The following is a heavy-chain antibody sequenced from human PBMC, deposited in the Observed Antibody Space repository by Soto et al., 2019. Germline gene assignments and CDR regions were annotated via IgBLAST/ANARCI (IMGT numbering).Heavy chain of an antibody. CDR1: GGTFSNYA. CDR2: IIPIVGTG. CDR3: ARVVILVPTASTHYYCHMDV. Sequence: QVQLVQSGAEVRKPGSSVTVSCKASGGTFSNYAISWVRQAPGQGLEWMGGIIPIVGTGSYAQKFQGRVTITADEHTTTAYMELSSLRFEDTAVYYCARVVILVPTASTHYYCHMDVWGPGTTVTVSS. J-gene: IGHJ6*02. V-gene: IGHV1-69*01. D-gene: IGHD2-2*01.